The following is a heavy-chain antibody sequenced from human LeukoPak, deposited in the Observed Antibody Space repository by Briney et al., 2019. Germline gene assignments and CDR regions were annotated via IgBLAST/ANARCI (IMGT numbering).Heavy chain of an antibody. Sequence: SETLSLTCTVSGGSISSYYWSWIRQPPGKGLEWIGYIYYSGSTNYNPSLKSRVTISVDTSKNQFSLKLSSVTAADTAVYYCARHHLAGTDWFDPWGQGTLVTVSS. J-gene: IGHJ5*02. CDR1: GGSISSYY. D-gene: IGHD6-13*01. CDR3: ARHHLAGTDWFDP. V-gene: IGHV4-59*08. CDR2: IYYSGST.